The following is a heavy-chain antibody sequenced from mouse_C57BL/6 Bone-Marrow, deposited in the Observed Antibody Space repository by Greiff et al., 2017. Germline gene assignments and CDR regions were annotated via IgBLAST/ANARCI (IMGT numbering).Heavy chain of an antibody. D-gene: IGHD2-2*01. CDR2: INPNNGGT. Sequence: QQSGPELVKPGASVKMSCKASGYTFTDYNLHWVKQSHGKSLEWIGYINPNNGGTSYNQKFKGKATLTVNKSSSTAYMELRSLTSEDSAVYYCANDLLWLRRYYYAMDYWGQGTSVTVSS. CDR3: ANDLLWLRRYYYAMDY. J-gene: IGHJ4*01. CDR1: GYTFTDYN. V-gene: IGHV1-22*01.